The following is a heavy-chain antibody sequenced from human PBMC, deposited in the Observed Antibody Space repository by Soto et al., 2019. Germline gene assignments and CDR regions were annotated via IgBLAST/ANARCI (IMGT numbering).Heavy chain of an antibody. J-gene: IGHJ4*02. D-gene: IGHD1-7*01. CDR2: IYRTGST. Sequence: TSETLSLTCAVAGGSFTSNNWWTWVRQPPGQGLEWIGEIYRTGSTNYNPSIKSRVTISLDKSENQFSLKVTSLTAADTAVYYCASRAPGTSVDYWGQGTLVTVSS. V-gene: IGHV4-4*02. CDR1: GGSFTSNNW. CDR3: ASRAPGTSVDY.